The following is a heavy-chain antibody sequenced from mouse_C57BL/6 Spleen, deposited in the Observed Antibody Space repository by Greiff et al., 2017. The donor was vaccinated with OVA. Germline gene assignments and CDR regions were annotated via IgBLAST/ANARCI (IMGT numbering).Heavy chain of an antibody. J-gene: IGHJ4*01. CDR3: ARGSSYYAMDY. CDR1: GYTFTDYY. Sequence: VQLQQSGAELVRPGASVKLSCKASGYTFTDYYINWVKQRPGQGLEWIARIYPGSGNTYYNEKFKGKATLTAENSSSTAYMQLSSLTSEDSAVYFCARGSSYYAMDYWGQGTSVTVSS. D-gene: IGHD1-1*01. CDR2: IYPGSGNT. V-gene: IGHV1-76*01.